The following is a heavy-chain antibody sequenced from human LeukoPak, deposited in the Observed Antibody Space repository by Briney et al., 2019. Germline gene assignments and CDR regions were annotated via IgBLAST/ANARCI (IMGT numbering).Heavy chain of an antibody. CDR1: GGSISSYY. D-gene: IGHD6-25*01. CDR3: AREADYYMDV. CDR2: IYYSGST. Sequence: PSETLSLTCTVSGGSISSYYWSWIRQPPGKGPEWIGYIYYSGSTNYNPSLKSRVTISVDTSKNQFSLKLSSVTAADTAVYYCAREADYYMDVWGKGTTVTVSS. J-gene: IGHJ6*03. V-gene: IGHV4-59*01.